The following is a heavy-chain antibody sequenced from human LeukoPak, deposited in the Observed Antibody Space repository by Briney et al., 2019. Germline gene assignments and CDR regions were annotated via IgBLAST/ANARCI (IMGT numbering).Heavy chain of an antibody. CDR1: GFTFSRCW. Sequence: DPGGSLRLSCAASGFTFSRCWMSWVRQAPGKGLEWVANIKRDGSEKYYVDSVKGRFSISRDSAKNSLYLQMNSLTAEDTAVYYCARDRDDPWHSSSWHYGMDVWGQGTTVTVSS. CDR2: IKRDGSEK. CDR3: ARDRDDPWHSSSWHYGMDV. J-gene: IGHJ6*02. D-gene: IGHD6-13*01. V-gene: IGHV3-7*01.